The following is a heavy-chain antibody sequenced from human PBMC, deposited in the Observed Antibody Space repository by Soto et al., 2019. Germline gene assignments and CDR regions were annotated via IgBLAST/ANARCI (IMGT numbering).Heavy chain of an antibody. CDR2: MSGSGDAI. Sequence: GGSLRLSCTTSGFTFSDYYMTWVRQAPGKGLEWISYMSGSGDAIYYADSVKGRFTISRDNAKNSLNLEMNSLRVEDTAMYYCVRGNFYYGMDVWGQGTTVTVSS. V-gene: IGHV3-11*01. CDR1: GFTFSDYY. CDR3: VRGNFYYGMDV. J-gene: IGHJ6*02.